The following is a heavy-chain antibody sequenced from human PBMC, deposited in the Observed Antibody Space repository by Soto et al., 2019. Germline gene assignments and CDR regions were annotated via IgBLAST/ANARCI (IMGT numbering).Heavy chain of an antibody. CDR1: GFTFSSYA. CDR2: ISPNGGST. D-gene: IGHD3-22*01. J-gene: IGHJ4*02. CDR3: VKGEYYYDSGAYYPFDY. Sequence: PGGSLRLSCSASGFTFSSYAIHWVRQAPGKGLEYVSTISPNGGSTYYADSVKGRFAISRDNSKNTLYLQMSSLIAEDTAVYYCVKGEYYYDSGAYYPFDYWGQGT. V-gene: IGHV3-64D*06.